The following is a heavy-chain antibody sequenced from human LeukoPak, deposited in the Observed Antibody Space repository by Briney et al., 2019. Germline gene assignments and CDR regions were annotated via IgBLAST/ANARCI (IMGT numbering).Heavy chain of an antibody. D-gene: IGHD2-2*01. V-gene: IGHV1-69*06. CDR1: GGTFSSYA. CDR3: ARGRRGYCSSTSCSNRYFDY. Sequence: SVKVSCKASGGTFSSYAISWVRQAPGQGLEWMGGIIPIFGTANYAQKFQGRVTITADKSTSTAYMELSSLRSEDTAVYYCARGRRGYCSSTSCSNRYFDYWGQGTLVTVSS. CDR2: IIPIFGTA. J-gene: IGHJ4*02.